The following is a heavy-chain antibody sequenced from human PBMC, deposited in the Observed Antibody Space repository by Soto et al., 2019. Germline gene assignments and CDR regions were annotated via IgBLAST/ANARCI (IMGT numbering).Heavy chain of an antibody. CDR2: INHSGST. Sequence: PSETLSLTCAVYGGSFSCHYWSWIRQPPGTGLEWIWEINHSGSTNYNPSLKSRVTISVDTSKNQFSLNLSSVTAADTAVYYCAGGRGSQQLVMSYYYGMDVWGQGTTVTVSS. V-gene: IGHV4-34*01. CDR3: AGGRGSQQLVMSYYYGMDV. CDR1: GGSFSCHY. J-gene: IGHJ6*02. D-gene: IGHD6-13*01.